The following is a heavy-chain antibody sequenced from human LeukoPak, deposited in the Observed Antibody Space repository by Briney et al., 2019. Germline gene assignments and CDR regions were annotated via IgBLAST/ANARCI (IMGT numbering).Heavy chain of an antibody. D-gene: IGHD2-15*01. Sequence: ASVKASCKASGYTFPSYVVHWVRQAPGQRLEWMGWINAGTGNTEYSQKFQGRVTITRDTSATTAYMELSSLRSEDTSVYYCARDCSGGSCYVGALDYWGQGTLVTVSS. J-gene: IGHJ4*02. CDR1: GYTFPSYV. CDR2: INAGTGNT. V-gene: IGHV1-3*01. CDR3: ARDCSGGSCYVGALDY.